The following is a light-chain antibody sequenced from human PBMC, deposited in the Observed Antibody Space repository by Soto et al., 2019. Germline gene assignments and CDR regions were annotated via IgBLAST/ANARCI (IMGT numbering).Light chain of an antibody. J-gene: IGKJ1*01. CDR2: DAS. CDR3: QQYNSYRWT. CDR1: QSISSW. Sequence: DIQMTQSPSTLSASVGDRVTITCRASQSISSWLAWYQQKPGKAPKLLIYDASSLESGVPSMFSGSGSGTEFTLTISSLQPDDFATYYCQQYNSYRWTFGQGTKVDIK. V-gene: IGKV1-5*01.